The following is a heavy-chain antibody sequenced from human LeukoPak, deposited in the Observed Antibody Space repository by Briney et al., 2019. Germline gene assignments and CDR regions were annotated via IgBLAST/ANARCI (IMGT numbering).Heavy chain of an antibody. Sequence: SETLSLTCTVSGGSISSYYWSWIRQPAGKGLEWIGRIYTSGSTNYNPSLKSRVTISVDTSKNQFSLKLSSVTAADTAVYYCARSAIYYYDSSGYSDYWGQGTLVTVSS. D-gene: IGHD3-22*01. CDR3: ARSAIYYYDSSGYSDY. V-gene: IGHV4-4*07. J-gene: IGHJ4*02. CDR1: GGSISSYY. CDR2: IYTSGST.